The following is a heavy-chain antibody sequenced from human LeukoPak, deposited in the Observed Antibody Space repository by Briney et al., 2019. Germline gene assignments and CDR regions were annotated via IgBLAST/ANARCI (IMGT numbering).Heavy chain of an antibody. CDR1: GFSFSTYW. CDR2: IKQDGSDK. D-gene: IGHD4-23*01. J-gene: IGHJ4*02. Sequence: TMRSLRMSCAAAGFSFSTYWKACVRQAPCKKLEWGANIKQDGSDKNYVDSVKGRFTISRDNAKNSLFLQMNSLRVEDTAVYYCARDYGGNLDYWGQGTLVTVSS. V-gene: IGHV3-7*05. CDR3: ARDYGGNLDY.